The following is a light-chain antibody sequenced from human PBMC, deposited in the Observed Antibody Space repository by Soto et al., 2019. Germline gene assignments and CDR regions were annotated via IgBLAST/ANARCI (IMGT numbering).Light chain of an antibody. CDR3: GTWDSSLTAVV. J-gene: IGLJ2*01. V-gene: IGLV1-51*01. Sequence: QSVLTQPPSVSAAPEQKITISCSGSSSNIGSNYVSWYQQLPRTAPKLLIYDNDKRPSGIPDRFSGSRSGTSATLGITGLQTGDEADYYCGTWDSSLTAVVFGGGTKLTVL. CDR2: DND. CDR1: SSNIGSNY.